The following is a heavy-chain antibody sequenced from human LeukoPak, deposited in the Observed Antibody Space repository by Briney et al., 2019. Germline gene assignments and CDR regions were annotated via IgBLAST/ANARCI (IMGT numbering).Heavy chain of an antibody. CDR3: ARKRPYNWLDP. Sequence: SETLSLTCAVYGGSFSGYYWSWIRQPPGKGLEWIGEINHSGSTNYNPSLKSRVTISVDTSKNQFSLKLSSVTAADTAVYYCARKRPYNWLDPWGQGTLVTVSS. V-gene: IGHV4-34*01. CDR1: GGSFSGYY. J-gene: IGHJ5*02. CDR2: INHSGST. D-gene: IGHD1-1*01.